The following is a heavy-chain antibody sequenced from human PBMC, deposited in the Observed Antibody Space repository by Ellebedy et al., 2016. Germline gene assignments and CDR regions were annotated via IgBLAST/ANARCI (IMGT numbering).Heavy chain of an antibody. CDR3: AKVFGTVNYMDV. D-gene: IGHD3-3*01. J-gene: IGHJ6*03. Sequence: GGSLRLXCVASGFTFSDYSMNWVRQAPGKGLEWVSCISSSSTYIYYADSVKGRFTISRDNAKNSLYLQMNNLGAEDTALYYCAKVFGTVNYMDVWGKGTTVTVSS. V-gene: IGHV3-21*01. CDR1: GFTFSDYS. CDR2: ISSSSTYI.